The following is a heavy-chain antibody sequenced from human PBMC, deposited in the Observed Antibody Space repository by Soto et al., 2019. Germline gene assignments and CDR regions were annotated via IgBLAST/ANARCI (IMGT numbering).Heavy chain of an antibody. V-gene: IGHV1-69*06. Sequence: QVQLVQSGAEVKKPGSSVKVSCAASGGTFSGHAISWVRQAPGQGAEWMGGLIPLFGTTQHAQNFQDRLTISADKSTSTAYMELAGLTFVYTAIYDSARGTNWGSPFESWGQGTLVTVSS. CDR1: GGTFSGHA. J-gene: IGHJ4*02. CDR3: ARGTNWGSPFES. D-gene: IGHD7-27*01. CDR2: LIPLFGTT.